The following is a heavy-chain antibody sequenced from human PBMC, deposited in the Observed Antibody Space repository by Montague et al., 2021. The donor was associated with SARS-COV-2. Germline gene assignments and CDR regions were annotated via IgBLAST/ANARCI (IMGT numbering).Heavy chain of an antibody. V-gene: IGHV4-4*07. D-gene: IGHD2-8*02. CDR1: GGSISSYY. J-gene: IGHJ6*02. CDR2: IYHSGST. Sequence: SETLSLTCTVSGGSISSYYWSWIRQPAGKGLEWIGRIYHSGSTKXNPSLKSRITMSVDTSKNQFSLKLSSVTAADTAVYYCARYHKTILVMVYYYGMDVWGQGTMVTVSS. CDR3: ARYHKTILVMVYYYGMDV.